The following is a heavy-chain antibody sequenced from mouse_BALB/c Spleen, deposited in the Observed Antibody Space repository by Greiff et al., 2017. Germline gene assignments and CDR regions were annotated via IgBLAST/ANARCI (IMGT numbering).Heavy chain of an antibody. V-gene: IGHV1S81*02. CDR3: ARGYGNDYFDY. CDR2: INPSNGRT. J-gene: IGHJ2*01. Sequence: VQLQQPGAELVKPGASVKLSCKASGYTFTSYWMHWVKQRPGQGLEWIGEINPSNGRTNYNEKFKSKATLTVDKSSSTAYMQLSGLTSEDSAVYYCARGYGNDYFDYWGQGTTLTVSS. CDR1: GYTFTSYW. D-gene: IGHD2-1*01.